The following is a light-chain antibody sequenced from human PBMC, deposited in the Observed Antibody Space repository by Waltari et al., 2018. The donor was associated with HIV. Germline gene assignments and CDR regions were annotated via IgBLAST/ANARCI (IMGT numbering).Light chain of an antibody. CDR3: QAWDSSAVV. Sequence: SVSVSPGQTASITCSGDKLGDKYVSWYQQRPGQSPVLVIYQDTGRPSGIPERLSGSNSGNTATLTISGTQAMDEADYYCQAWDSSAVVFGGGTKLTVL. J-gene: IGLJ2*01. CDR2: QDT. V-gene: IGLV3-1*01. CDR1: KLGDKY.